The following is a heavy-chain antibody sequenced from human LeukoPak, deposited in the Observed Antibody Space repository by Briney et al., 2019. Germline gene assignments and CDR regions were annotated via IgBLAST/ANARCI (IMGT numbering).Heavy chain of an antibody. CDR2: ISSSSNYI. V-gene: IGHV3-21*01. D-gene: IGHD1-26*01. CDR3: ARDVGASAPDAFDI. J-gene: IGHJ3*02. CDR1: GFTFSTYN. Sequence: PGGSLRLSCAASGFTFSTYNMNWVRQAPGKGLVWVSSISSSSNYIYYADSVKGRFTISRDNAKNSLYLQMNSLRAEDTDVYYCARDVGASAPDAFDIWGQGTMVTVSS.